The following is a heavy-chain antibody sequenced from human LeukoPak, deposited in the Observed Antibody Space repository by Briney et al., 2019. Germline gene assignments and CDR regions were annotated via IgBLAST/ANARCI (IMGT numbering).Heavy chain of an antibody. CDR1: GVTVSCDY. CDR2: MHSGGST. CDR3: ARYFQPGTSNWFDP. V-gene: IGHV3-66*01. J-gene: IGHJ5*02. Sequence: GGSLRLSCAASGVTVSCDYMSWVRQAPGKGLEWVSVMHSGGSTYYAGSVKGRFTISRDKSKNTLYLQMNSLRGEATAVYYCARYFQPGTSNWFDPWGQGTLVTVSS. D-gene: IGHD3-10*01.